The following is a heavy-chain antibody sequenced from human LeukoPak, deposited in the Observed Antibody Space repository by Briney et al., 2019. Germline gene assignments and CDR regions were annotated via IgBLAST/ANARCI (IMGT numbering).Heavy chain of an antibody. CDR1: GGTFSSYA. CDR3: ARNMSPGPYYYGMDV. V-gene: IGHV1-69*04. CDR2: IIPILGIA. J-gene: IGHJ6*02. Sequence: SVKVSCKASGGTFSSYAISWVRQAPGQGLEWMGRIIPILGIANYAQKFQGRVTITADKSTSTAYMELSSLRSEDTAVYYCARNMSPGPYYYGMDVWGQGTTVTVSS. D-gene: IGHD1/OR15-1a*01.